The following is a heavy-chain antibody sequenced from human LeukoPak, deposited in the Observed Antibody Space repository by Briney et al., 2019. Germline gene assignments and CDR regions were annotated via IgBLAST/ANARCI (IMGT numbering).Heavy chain of an antibody. CDR2: ISYDGSNK. CDR3: ARWCSSTSCYQGNAFDI. Sequence: GRSLRLSCAASGFTFSSYAMHWVRQAPGKGLEWVAVISYDGSNKYYADSVKGRFTISRDNSKNTLYLQMNSLRAEDTAVYYCARWCSSTSCYQGNAFDIWGQGIMVTVSS. V-gene: IGHV3-30-3*01. D-gene: IGHD2-2*01. CDR1: GFTFSSYA. J-gene: IGHJ3*02.